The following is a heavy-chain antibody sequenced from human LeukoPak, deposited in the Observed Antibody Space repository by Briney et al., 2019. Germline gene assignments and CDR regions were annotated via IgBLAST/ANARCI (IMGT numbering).Heavy chain of an antibody. CDR3: ARWDTSNDAVAFDI. CDR2: IYYSGST. V-gene: IGHV4-59*01. Sequence: PSETLSLTCTVSGGSISSYYWSWNRQPPGKGLEWIGYIYYSGSTNYNPSLKSRVTISVDTSKNQFSLKLSSVTAADTAVYYCARWDTSNDAVAFDIWGQGTMVTVSS. D-gene: IGHD1-1*01. CDR1: GGSISSYY. J-gene: IGHJ3*02.